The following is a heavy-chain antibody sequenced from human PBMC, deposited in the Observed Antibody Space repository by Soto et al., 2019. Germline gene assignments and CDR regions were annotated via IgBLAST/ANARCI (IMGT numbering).Heavy chain of an antibody. Sequence: QVQLQESGPGLVKPSETLSLTCTVSGGSISSYYWSLIRQPPGRGLEWIGYIYYSGSTNYNPSLKSRVIISVVTSKNQFSLKLSSVTAADTAVYYCARRYGAAFDYWGQGTLVTVSS. V-gene: IGHV4-59*01. CDR2: IYYSGST. D-gene: IGHD2-15*01. J-gene: IGHJ4*02. CDR1: GGSISSYY. CDR3: ARRYGAAFDY.